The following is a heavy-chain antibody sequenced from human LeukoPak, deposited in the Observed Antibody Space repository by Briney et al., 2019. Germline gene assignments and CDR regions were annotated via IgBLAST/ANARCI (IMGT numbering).Heavy chain of an antibody. CDR2: IKQDGSEK. V-gene: IGHV3-7*01. D-gene: IGHD5-18*01. J-gene: IGHJ4*02. CDR3: ARDYHPWIQIWVIGY. Sequence: GGSLRLSCAASGFTFSSYWMNWVRQAPGKGLEWVANIKQDGSEKYYVDSVKGRFTISRDNAKNSLYLQMNSLRAEDTAVYYCARDYHPWIQIWVIGYWGQGTLVTVSS. CDR1: GFTFSSYW.